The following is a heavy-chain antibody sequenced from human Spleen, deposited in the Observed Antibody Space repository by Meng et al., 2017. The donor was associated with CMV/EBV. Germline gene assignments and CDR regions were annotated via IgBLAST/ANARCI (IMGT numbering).Heavy chain of an antibody. CDR1: GFTFSAYV. D-gene: IGHD3-22*01. CDR3: AREGYYYDSSGYERGWFDP. J-gene: IGHJ5*02. Sequence: GESLKISCAASGFTFSAYVMSWVRQAPGKGLEWISTISGNDGTTDYADSVKGRFTISRDNAKNSLYLQMNSLRAEDTAVYYCAREGYYYDSSGYERGWFDPWGQGTLVTVSS. CDR2: ISGNDGTT. V-gene: IGHV3-23*01.